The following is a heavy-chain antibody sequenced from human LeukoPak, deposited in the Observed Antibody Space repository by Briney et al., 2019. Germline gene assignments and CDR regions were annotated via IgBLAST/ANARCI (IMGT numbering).Heavy chain of an antibody. CDR2: VDPEDGET. Sequence: ASVKVSCKVSGYTFTDYYVHWVQQAPGKGLEWMGLVDPEDGETIYAEKFQGRVTITADTSTDTAYMELSSLRSEDTAVYYCAILRSSGTTRSGWGQGTLVTVSS. CDR1: GYTFTDYY. J-gene: IGHJ4*02. V-gene: IGHV1-69-2*01. CDR3: AILRSSGTTRSG. D-gene: IGHD1-7*01.